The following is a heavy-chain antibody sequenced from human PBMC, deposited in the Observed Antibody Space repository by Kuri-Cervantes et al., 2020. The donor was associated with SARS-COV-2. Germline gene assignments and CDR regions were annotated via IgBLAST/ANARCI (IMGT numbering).Heavy chain of an antibody. CDR1: GGSFSGYY. J-gene: IGHJ6*02. V-gene: IGHV4-34*01. Sequence: SETLSLTCAVYGGSFSGYYWSWIRQPPGKGLGWIGEINHSGSTNYNPSLESRVTISVDKSKNQFSLKLSSVTAADTAVYYCASPNVYYYYGMDVWGQGTTVTVS. CDR3: ASPNVYYYYGMDV. CDR2: INHSGST.